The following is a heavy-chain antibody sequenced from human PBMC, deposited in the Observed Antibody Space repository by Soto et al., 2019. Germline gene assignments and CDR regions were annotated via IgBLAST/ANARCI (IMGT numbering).Heavy chain of an antibody. CDR2: ICGSGGST. J-gene: IGHJ4*02. Sequence: GGSLRLSCAASGFTFSSYAMSWVRQAPGKGLEWVSAICGSGGSTYYADSVKGRFTISRDNSKNTLYLQMNSLRAEDTAVYYCAKGGRQWLVTSDFNYWGQGALVTVSS. CDR1: GFTFSSYA. CDR3: AKGGRQWLVTSDFNY. D-gene: IGHD6-19*01. V-gene: IGHV3-23*01.